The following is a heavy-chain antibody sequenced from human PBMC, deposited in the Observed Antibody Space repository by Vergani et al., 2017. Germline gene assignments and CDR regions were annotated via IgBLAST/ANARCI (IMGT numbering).Heavy chain of an antibody. Sequence: QVQLQQWGAGLLKPSETLSLTCAVYGGSFSGYYWSWIRQPPGKGLEWIGEINHSGRTNYNPSLKSRVTISVDTSKNQFSLKLSSVTAADTAVYYCARGGRMVRGVINWFDPWGQGTLVTVSS. CDR2: INHSGRT. CDR3: ARGGRMVRGVINWFDP. V-gene: IGHV4-34*01. CDR1: GGSFSGYY. J-gene: IGHJ5*02. D-gene: IGHD3-10*01.